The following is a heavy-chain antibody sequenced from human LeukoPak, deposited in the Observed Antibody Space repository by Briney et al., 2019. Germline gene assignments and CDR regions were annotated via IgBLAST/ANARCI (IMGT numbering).Heavy chain of an antibody. CDR3: ARSDIVVVPAAIPPHYYYYGMDV. CDR1: GGSISSGSYC. J-gene: IGHJ6*02. V-gene: IGHV4-61*02. CDR2: IYTSGST. D-gene: IGHD2-2*01. Sequence: SQTLSLTCTVSGGSISSGSYCWSWIRQPAGKGLEWIGRIYTSGSTNYNPSLKSRVTISVDTSKNQFSLKLSSVTAADTAVYYCARSDIVVVPAAIPPHYYYYGMDVWGQGTTVTVSS.